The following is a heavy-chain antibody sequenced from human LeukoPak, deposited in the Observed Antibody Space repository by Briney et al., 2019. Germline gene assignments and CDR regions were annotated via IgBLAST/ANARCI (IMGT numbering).Heavy chain of an antibody. CDR3: ASSGGLRFPFDY. V-gene: IGHV4-39*07. CDR1: GGSISSSSHY. CDR2: IFDSGST. J-gene: IGHJ4*02. Sequence: PSETLSLTCSVSGGSISSSSHYWGWIRQSPGMGLEWIGSIFDSGSTYYNPSLKSRVTISADTSKNQFSLKLSSVTAADTAVYYCASSGGLRFPFDYWGQGTLVTVSS. D-gene: IGHD4-17*01.